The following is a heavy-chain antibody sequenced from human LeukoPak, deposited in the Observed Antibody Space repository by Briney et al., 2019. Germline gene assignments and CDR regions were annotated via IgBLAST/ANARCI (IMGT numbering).Heavy chain of an antibody. CDR3: ARVRNEYDGSGYFDY. CDR1: GFTVSRNY. CDR2: IYSGGNT. D-gene: IGHD3-22*01. J-gene: IGHJ4*02. V-gene: IGHV3-66*01. Sequence: PGGSLRHSCAASGFTVSRNYVTWVRQAPGKGLEWVSVIYSGGNTYYADSVKGRFTISRDNSKNIVYLQMNSLRAEDTAVYYCARVRNEYDGSGYFDYWGQGALVTVSS.